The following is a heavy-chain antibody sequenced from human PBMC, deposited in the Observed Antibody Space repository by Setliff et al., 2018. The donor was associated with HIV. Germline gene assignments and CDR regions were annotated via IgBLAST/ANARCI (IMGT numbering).Heavy chain of an antibody. CDR1: GTNLDSFV. J-gene: IGHJ3*01. D-gene: IGHD1-1*01. Sequence: SVKVSCKASGTNLDSFVISWVRQASGQGLEWMGGITPVIGRPNYAQRFHGRVTITAEKSTNTAYMELTSVTAADTAVYYCARPAGDTDGNDSVFDVWGQGTMVTVSS. CDR3: ARPAGDTDGNDSVFDV. CDR2: ITPVIGRP. V-gene: IGHV1-69*10.